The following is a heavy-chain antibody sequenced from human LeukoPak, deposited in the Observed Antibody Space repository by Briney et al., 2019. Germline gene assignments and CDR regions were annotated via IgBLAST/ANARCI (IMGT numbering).Heavy chain of an antibody. CDR3: ARGKGGSYDFDY. D-gene: IGHD1-26*01. CDR2: INHSGST. CDR1: GGSFSGYY. V-gene: IGHV4-34*01. Sequence: SETLSLTCAVYGGSFSGYYWSWIRQPPGKGLEWIGEINHSGSTNYNPSLKSRVTISVDTSKNQFSLKLSSATAADTAVYYCARGKGGSYDFDYWGQGTLVTVSS. J-gene: IGHJ4*02.